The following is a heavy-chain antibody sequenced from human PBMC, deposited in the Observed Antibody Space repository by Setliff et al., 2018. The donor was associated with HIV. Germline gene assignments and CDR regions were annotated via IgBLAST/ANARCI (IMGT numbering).Heavy chain of an antibody. Sequence: PSETLSLTCAVYGGSFSGYHWSWIRQSPGKGLEWIGEIDHSGSTDDNPSLKSRVTISVDTSKNQFSLKLSSVSAADTAVYYCARVPTSSWYVTTQRTKEYFHHWAQGTLVTVSS. D-gene: IGHD6-13*01. J-gene: IGHJ1*01. CDR2: IDHSGST. CDR3: ARVPTSSWYVTTQRTKEYFHH. CDR1: GGSFSGYH. V-gene: IGHV4-34*01.